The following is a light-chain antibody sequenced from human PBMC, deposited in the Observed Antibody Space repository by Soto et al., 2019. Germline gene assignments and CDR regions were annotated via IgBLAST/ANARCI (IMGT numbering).Light chain of an antibody. Sequence: DIQMTQSPSTMAASVGDRVTITCRASQGISNYLAWYQQKPGKVPKLLIYAASTLQSGVPSRFSGSGSGTDFTLTISSLQPEDVATYYCQKYNSAPQTFGQGTKVDIK. V-gene: IGKV1-27*01. CDR2: AAS. CDR3: QKYNSAPQT. CDR1: QGISNY. J-gene: IGKJ1*01.